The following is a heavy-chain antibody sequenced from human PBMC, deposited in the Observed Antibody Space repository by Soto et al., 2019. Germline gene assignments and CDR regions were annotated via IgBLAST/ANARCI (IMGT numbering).Heavy chain of an antibody. CDR1: GGSFSGYY. CDR2: INHSGST. Sequence: QVQLQQWGAGLLKPSETLSLTCAVYGGSFSGYYWSWIRQPPGKGLEWIGEINHSGSTNYNPSLKIRVTISVDTSKNQFSLKLSSVTAADTAVYYCARGTHDILTGHEKYYFDYWGQGTLVTVSS. D-gene: IGHD3-9*01. J-gene: IGHJ4*02. CDR3: ARGTHDILTGHEKYYFDY. V-gene: IGHV4-34*01.